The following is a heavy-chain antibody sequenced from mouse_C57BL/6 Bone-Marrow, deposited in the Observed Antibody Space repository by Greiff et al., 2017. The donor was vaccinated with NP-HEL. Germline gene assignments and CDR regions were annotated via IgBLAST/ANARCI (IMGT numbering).Heavy chain of an antibody. CDR1: GYTFTSYG. CDR2: IYPRSGNT. V-gene: IGHV1-81*01. CDR3: ARSYYYGSSPSQPSFDY. Sequence: QVQLQQSGAELARPGASVKLSCKASGYTFTSYGISWVKQRTGQGLEWIGEIYPRSGNTYYNEKFKGKATLTADKSSSTAYMELRSLTSEDSAVYFCARSYYYGSSPSQPSFDYWGQGNTLTVSS. J-gene: IGHJ2*01. D-gene: IGHD1-1*01.